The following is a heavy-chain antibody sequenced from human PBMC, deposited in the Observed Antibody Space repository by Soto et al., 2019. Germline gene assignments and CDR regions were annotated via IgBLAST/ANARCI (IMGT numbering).Heavy chain of an antibody. CDR3: ARGQIIRSIHYYGMDV. D-gene: IGHD1-26*01. Sequence: APVKVSCKASGYTFTSYDINWVRQATGQGLEWMGWMNPNSGHTGYAQKFQGRVTMTRNTSISTAYMELSSLRSEDTAVYYCARGQIIRSIHYYGMDVWGQGTTVTVSS. J-gene: IGHJ6*02. CDR2: MNPNSGHT. V-gene: IGHV1-8*01. CDR1: GYTFTSYD.